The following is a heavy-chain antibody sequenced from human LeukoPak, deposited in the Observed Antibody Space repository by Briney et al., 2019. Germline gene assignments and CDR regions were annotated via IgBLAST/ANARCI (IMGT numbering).Heavy chain of an antibody. CDR2: INSDGSWR. CDR1: GNYW. D-gene: IGHD2/OR15-2a*01. CDR3: VSFYEAY. Sequence: GGSLRLSCAASGNYWMHWVRQAPGKGLGGVSDINSDGSWRSYADSGKGRFTISKDNAKNTVYLQMNNLRAEDTAVYYCVSFYEAYWGRGTLVTVSS. V-gene: IGHV3-74*01. J-gene: IGHJ4*02.